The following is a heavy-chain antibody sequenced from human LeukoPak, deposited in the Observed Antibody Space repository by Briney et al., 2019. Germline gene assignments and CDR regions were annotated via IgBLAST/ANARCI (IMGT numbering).Heavy chain of an antibody. Sequence: GRSLRLSCAASGFTFSTYGMHWVRQAPGKGLEWVAVIWYDESNKYYSDSVKGRFTISRDNSKKTVYLQMNSLRVEDTAVYYCAKAFLELKAYDYYMDVWGKGTTVTVSS. CDR3: AKAFLELKAYDYYMDV. J-gene: IGHJ6*03. D-gene: IGHD1-7*01. V-gene: IGHV3-33*06. CDR2: IWYDESNK. CDR1: GFTFSTYG.